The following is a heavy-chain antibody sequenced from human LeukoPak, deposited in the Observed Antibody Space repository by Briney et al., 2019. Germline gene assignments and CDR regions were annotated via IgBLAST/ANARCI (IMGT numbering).Heavy chain of an antibody. J-gene: IGHJ3*02. CDR2: INSDGSST. V-gene: IGHV3-74*01. CDR3: AREGYYDTNAFDI. CDR1: GFTFSSYW. D-gene: IGHD3-22*01. Sequence: GGSLRLSCAASGFTFSSYWMHWVRQAPGKGLVWVSRINSDGSSTSYADSVKGRFTISRDNAKNSLYLQMNSLRAEDTAVYYCAREGYYDTNAFDIWGQGTMVTVSS.